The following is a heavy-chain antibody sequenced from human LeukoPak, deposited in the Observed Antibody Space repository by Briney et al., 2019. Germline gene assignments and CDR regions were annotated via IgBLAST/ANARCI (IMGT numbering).Heavy chain of an antibody. CDR3: AKDNYSGSGSYTNSFDY. D-gene: IGHD3-10*01. V-gene: IGHV3-43*02. CDR2: ISGDGGST. CDR1: GFTFDDYA. J-gene: IGHJ4*02. Sequence: GGSLRLSCAASGFTFDDYAMHWVRQAPGKGLEWVSLISGDGGSTYYADSVKGRFTISRDNSKNSLYLQMNSLRTEDTALYYCAKDNYSGSGSYTNSFDYWGQGTLVTVSS.